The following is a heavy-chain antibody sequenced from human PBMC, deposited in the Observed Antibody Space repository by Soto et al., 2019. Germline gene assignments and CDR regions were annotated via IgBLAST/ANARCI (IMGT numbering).Heavy chain of an antibody. D-gene: IGHD2-2*01. V-gene: IGHV1-69*01. J-gene: IGHJ6*02. Sequence: QVQLVQSGAEVRKPGSSVRVSCKASGGTFDAYTITWVRQAPGQGLEWMGGIIPLFGTANYAQKFQGRVTITADESTTTAHMELSSLRSADTAVSFCARLGTKAMDVWGQGTTVTISS. CDR3: ARLGTKAMDV. CDR2: IIPLFGTA. CDR1: GGTFDAYT.